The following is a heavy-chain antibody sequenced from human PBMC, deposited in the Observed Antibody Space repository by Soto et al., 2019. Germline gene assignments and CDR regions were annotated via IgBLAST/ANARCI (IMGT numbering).Heavy chain of an antibody. CDR1: GDSVSSNSAA. V-gene: IGHV6-1*01. J-gene: IGHJ4*02. D-gene: IGHD3-22*01. CDR2: TYYRSKWYN. CDR3: ARDPLYYYDSSGYYSFDY. Sequence: KQSQTLSLTCAISGDSVSSNSAAWNWIRQSPSRGLEWLGRTYYRSKWYNDYAVSVKSRITINPDTSKNQFSLQLNSVTPEDTAVYYCARDPLYYYDSSGYYSFDYWGQGTLVTVSS.